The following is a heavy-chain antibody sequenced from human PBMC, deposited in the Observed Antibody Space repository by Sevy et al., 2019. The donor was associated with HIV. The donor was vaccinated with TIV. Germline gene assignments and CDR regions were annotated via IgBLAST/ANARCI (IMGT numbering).Heavy chain of an antibody. V-gene: IGHV3-30*04. J-gene: IGHJ4*02. CDR3: ARLFSCGGDCYYLDY. D-gene: IGHD2-21*02. CDR2: MSHDGNYK. Sequence: LSLTCAASGFMFSDYDMHWVRQAPGKGLEWVAVMSHDGNYKNHADSVKVRFTISRDNFKNTLYLQMNSLRVEDTAVYFCARLFSCGGDCYYLDYWGQGAPVTVSS. CDR1: GFMFSDYD.